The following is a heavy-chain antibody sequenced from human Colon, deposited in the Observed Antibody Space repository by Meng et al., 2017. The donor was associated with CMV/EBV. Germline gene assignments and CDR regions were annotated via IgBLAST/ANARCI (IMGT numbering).Heavy chain of an antibody. CDR1: GGIFDPST. Sequence: QGQVVPDGAGVKWPGSSGKVSCHASGGIFDPSTFNWERQAPGQGLEWMGGIIPMFGSPSYSQKFRGRVTITADELEVNSLRSEDTAVYYCARGKQAGFDLWGQGTLVTVSS. J-gene: IGHJ5*02. CDR2: IIPMFGSP. CDR3: ARGKQAGFDL. D-gene: IGHD6-13*01. V-gene: IGHV1-69*12.